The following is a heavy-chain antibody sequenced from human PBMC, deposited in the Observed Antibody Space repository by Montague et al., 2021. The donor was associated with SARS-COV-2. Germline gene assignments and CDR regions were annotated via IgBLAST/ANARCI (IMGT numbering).Heavy chain of an antibody. D-gene: IGHD6-19*01. CDR3: ARLAGFHTYFAFDV. CDR1: GASISSGAYY. J-gene: IGHJ6*02. Sequence: TLSLTCSASGASISSGAYYWSWIRQPAGKGLEWIGRLFVSGRTSYNPSLKSRVTMSVDASENHFSLKVTSVTVADTAVYYCARLAGFHTYFAFDVWGQGTTVAVS. CDR2: LFVSGRT. V-gene: IGHV4-61*02.